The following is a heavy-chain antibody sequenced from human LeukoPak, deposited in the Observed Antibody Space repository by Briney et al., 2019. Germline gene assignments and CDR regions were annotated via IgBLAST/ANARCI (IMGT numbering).Heavy chain of an antibody. V-gene: IGHV4-4*02. CDR2: IYHSGST. CDR1: GGSISSSDW. J-gene: IGHJ4*02. Sequence: PSETLSLTCAVSGGSISSSDWWSWVRQPPGKWLEWIGEIYHSGSTNYNPSLKSRVTISVDKSKNQFSLNLSSVTAADTAVYYCARDRRYYDSSAYIRGFDYWGQGTLVTVSS. D-gene: IGHD3-22*01. CDR3: ARDRRYYDSSAYIRGFDY.